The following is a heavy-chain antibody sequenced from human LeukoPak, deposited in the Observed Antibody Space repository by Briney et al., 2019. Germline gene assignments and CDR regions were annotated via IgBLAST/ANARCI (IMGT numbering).Heavy chain of an antibody. CDR2: IYSGGST. V-gene: IGHV3-53*01. CDR1: GFTVSSNY. Sequence: GGSLRLSCAASGFTVSSNYMSWVRQAPGKGLEWVSVIYSGGSTYYADSVKGRFTISRDNVKNTLYLQMNSLRVEDTAVYYCARAVDSSPNGFFDYWGQGTLVTVSS. CDR3: ARAVDSSPNGFFDY. D-gene: IGHD6-13*01. J-gene: IGHJ4*01.